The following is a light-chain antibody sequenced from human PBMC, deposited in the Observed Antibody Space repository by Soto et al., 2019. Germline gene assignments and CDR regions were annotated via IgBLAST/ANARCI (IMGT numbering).Light chain of an antibody. Sequence: EIVLTQSPATPSFSPGERATLSCRASQSVSSYLAWYQQKPGQAPRLLIFDASNRATGIPARFSGSGSATDFTLTISSLEPEDFAVYYCQHRSIWPVSFGQGTRLEIK. CDR1: QSVSSY. J-gene: IGKJ5*01. V-gene: IGKV3-11*01. CDR2: DAS. CDR3: QHRSIWPVS.